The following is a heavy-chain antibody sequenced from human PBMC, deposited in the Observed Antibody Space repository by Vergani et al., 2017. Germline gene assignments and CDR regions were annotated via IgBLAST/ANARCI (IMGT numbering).Heavy chain of an antibody. CDR3: TRSMVRGVILAFDI. D-gene: IGHD3-10*01. V-gene: IGHV3-53*01. Sequence: EVQLVESGGGLIQPGGSLRLSCAASGFTVSSNYMSWVRQAPGKGLEWVSVIYSGGSTYYADSVKGRFTISRDNSKNTLYLQMNSLKTEDTAVYYCTRSMVRGVILAFDIWGQGTMVTVSS. J-gene: IGHJ3*02. CDR2: IYSGGST. CDR1: GFTVSSNY.